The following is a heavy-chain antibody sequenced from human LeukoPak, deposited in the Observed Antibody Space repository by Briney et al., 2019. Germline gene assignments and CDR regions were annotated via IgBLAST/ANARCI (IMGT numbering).Heavy chain of an antibody. CDR3: AKDPHFGITMIVVVMHY. D-gene: IGHD3-22*01. CDR2: ISSSGSTI. J-gene: IGHJ4*02. CDR1: GFTFSDYY. Sequence: PGGSLRLFCAASGFTFSDYYMSWIRQAPGKGLEWVSYISSSGSTIYYADSVKGRFTISRDNSKNTLYLQMNSLRAEDTAVYYCAKDPHFGITMIVVVMHYWGQGTLVTVSS. V-gene: IGHV3-11*01.